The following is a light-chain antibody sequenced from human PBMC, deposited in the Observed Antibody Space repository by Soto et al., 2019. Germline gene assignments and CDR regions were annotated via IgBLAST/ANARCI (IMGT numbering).Light chain of an antibody. J-gene: IGLJ1*01. V-gene: IGLV2-14*01. CDR2: EVS. CDR1: SSDVGRYNY. Sequence: LAQPASLSGSPGQSITISCTGTSSDVGRYNYVAWYQQHPGKAPKVLIFEVSNRPSGVSSRFSGSKSGNTASPNISGLQAEDEADYYCSSYATSRTLVFGTGTKVTVL. CDR3: SSYATSRTLV.